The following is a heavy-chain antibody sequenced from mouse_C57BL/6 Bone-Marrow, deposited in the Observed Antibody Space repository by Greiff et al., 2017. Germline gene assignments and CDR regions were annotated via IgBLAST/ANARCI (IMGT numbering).Heavy chain of an antibody. CDR3: ARDYYGSSSWYFDV. J-gene: IGHJ1*03. Sequence: QVQLQQPGAELVMPGASVKLSCKASGYTFTSYWMHWVKQRPGQGLEWIGEIDPSDSYTNYNQKFKGKSTLTVDKSSSTAYMQLSSLTSEDSAVYYCARDYYGSSSWYFDVWGTGTTVTVSS. D-gene: IGHD1-1*01. V-gene: IGHV1-69*01. CDR2: IDPSDSYT. CDR1: GYTFTSYW.